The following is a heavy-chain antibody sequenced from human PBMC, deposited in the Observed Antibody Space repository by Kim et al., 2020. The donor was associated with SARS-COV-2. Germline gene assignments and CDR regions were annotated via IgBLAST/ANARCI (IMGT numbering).Heavy chain of an antibody. CDR1: GGSISSSSYY. J-gene: IGHJ5*02. Sequence: SETLSLTCTVSGGSISSSSYYWGWIRQPPGKGLEWIGSIYYSGSTYYNPSLKSRVTISVDTSKNQFSLKLSSVTAADTAVYYCASQRLVCSSTSCYPYNWFDPWGQGTLVTVSS. CDR3: ASQRLVCSSTSCYPYNWFDP. V-gene: IGHV4-39*01. CDR2: IYYSGST. D-gene: IGHD2-2*01.